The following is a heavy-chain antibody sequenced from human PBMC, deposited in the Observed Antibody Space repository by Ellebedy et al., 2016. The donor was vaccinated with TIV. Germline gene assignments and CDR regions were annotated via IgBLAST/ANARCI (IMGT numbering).Heavy chain of an antibody. J-gene: IGHJ6*02. V-gene: IGHV1-2*02. CDR3: ARVRRGSSGMDV. CDR1: GYTFTANY. CDR2: IHPDSGGT. D-gene: IGHD6-13*01. Sequence: ASVKVSCKASGYTFTANYIHWVRQAPGQGLEWMGWIHPDSGGTNFAQKFQGRVTMTRDTSVNTAYMELSRLDSDDTAVYYCARVRRGSSGMDVWGQGTTVTVS.